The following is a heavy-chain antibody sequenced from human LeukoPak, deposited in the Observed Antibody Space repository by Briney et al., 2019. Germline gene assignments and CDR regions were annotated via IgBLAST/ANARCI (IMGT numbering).Heavy chain of an antibody. D-gene: IGHD3-22*01. CDR1: GYTLTELS. CDR3: ATLTPYDSSGYRDY. Sequence: ASVKVSCKVSGYTLTELSMHWVRQAPGEGLEWTGGFDPEDGETIYAQKFQGRVTMTEDTSTDTAYMELSSLRSEDTAVYYCATLTPYDSSGYRDYWGQGTLVTVSS. J-gene: IGHJ4*02. CDR2: FDPEDGET. V-gene: IGHV1-24*01.